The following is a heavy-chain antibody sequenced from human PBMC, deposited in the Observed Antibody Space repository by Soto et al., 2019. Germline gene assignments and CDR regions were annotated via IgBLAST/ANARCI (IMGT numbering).Heavy chain of an antibody. CDR1: GFTFSDYY. V-gene: IGHV3-11*01. CDR2: ISSSGSTI. J-gene: IGHJ3*02. D-gene: IGHD4-17*01. Sequence: GGSLRLSCAASGFTFSDYYMSWIRQAPGKGLEWVSYISSSGSTIYYADSVKGRFTISRDNAKNSLYLQMNSLRAEDTAVYYCARSMTTVITGAFDIWGQGTMVTVSS. CDR3: ARSMTTVITGAFDI.